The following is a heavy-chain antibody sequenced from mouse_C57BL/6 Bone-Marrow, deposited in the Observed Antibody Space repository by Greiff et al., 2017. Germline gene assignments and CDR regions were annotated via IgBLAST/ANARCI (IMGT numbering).Heavy chain of an antibody. J-gene: IGHJ1*03. CDR1: GYTFTSYD. V-gene: IGHV1-85*01. CDR2: IYPRDGST. D-gene: IGHD2-5*01. Sequence: VQLQQSGPELVKPGASVKLSCKASGYTFTSYDINWVKQRPGQGLEWIGWIYPRDGSTKYNEKFKGKATLTVDTSSSTAYMELHSLTSEDSAVYFCARDHYSNYGYFDVWGTGTTVTVSS. CDR3: ARDHYSNYGYFDV.